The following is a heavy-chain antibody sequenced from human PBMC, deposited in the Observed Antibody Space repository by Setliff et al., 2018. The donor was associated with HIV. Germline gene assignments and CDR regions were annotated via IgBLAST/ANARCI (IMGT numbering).Heavy chain of an antibody. J-gene: IGHJ4*02. CDR1: GFTFSTYG. V-gene: IGHV3-33*01. CDR3: ARDFRDYVGKFDY. CDR2: IWYDGSNK. Sequence: GSLRLSCAASGFTFSTYGMYWVRQAPGKGLEWVAVIWYDGSNKYYADSVQGRFTISRDNSKNSLYLQMNSLIAEDTAVYYCARDFRDYVGKFDYWGQGTLVTVS. D-gene: IGHD1-26*01.